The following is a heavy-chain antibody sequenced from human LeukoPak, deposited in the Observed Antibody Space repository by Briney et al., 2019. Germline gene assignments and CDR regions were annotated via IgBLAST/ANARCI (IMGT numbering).Heavy chain of an antibody. J-gene: IGHJ4*02. CDR1: GGSISSYY. Sequence: PSETLSLTCTVSGGSISSYYWSWFRQPPGKGLEWIGYIYYSGSTNYNPSLKSRVTISVDTSKNQFSLKLSSVTAADTAVYYCARDPGRGNYGYWGQGTLVTVSS. CDR2: IYYSGST. V-gene: IGHV4-59*12. D-gene: IGHD1-7*01. CDR3: ARDPGRGNYGY.